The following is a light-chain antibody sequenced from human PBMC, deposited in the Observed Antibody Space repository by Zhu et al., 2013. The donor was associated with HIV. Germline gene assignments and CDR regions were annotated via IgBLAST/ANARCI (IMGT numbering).Light chain of an antibody. CDR3: QQYNNWPPIT. CDR2: DAS. V-gene: IGKV3-15*01. CDR1: QTVSSN. J-gene: IGKJ5*01. Sequence: EIVLTQSPGTLSLSPGERATLSCRASQTVSSNYLAWYQQKPGQAPRLLVYDASIRATGIPARFSGSGSGTEFTLIISSLQSEDFAVYFCQQYNNWPPITFGQGTRLEIK.